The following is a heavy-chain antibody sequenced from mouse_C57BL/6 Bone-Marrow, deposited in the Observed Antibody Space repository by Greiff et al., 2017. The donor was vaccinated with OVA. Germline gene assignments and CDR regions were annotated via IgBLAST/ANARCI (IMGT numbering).Heavy chain of an antibody. CDR3: ARRDSSGYGY. CDR2: IYPGSGNT. CDR1: GYSFTSYY. J-gene: IGHJ2*01. V-gene: IGHV1-66*01. D-gene: IGHD3-2*02. Sequence: VQLQESGPELVKPGASVKISCKASGYSFTSYYIHWVKQRPGQGLEWIGWIYPGSGNTKYNEKFKGKATLTAETSSSTAYMQLSSLTSEDSAVYYCARRDSSGYGYWGQGTTLTVSS.